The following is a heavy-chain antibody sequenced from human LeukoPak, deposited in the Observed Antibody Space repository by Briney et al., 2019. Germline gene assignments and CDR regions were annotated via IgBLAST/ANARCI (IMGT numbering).Heavy chain of an antibody. CDR3: AREPHNWNYDYYGMDV. D-gene: IGHD1-20*01. Sequence: APVKVSCKASGGTFSSYTISWVRQAPGQGLEWMGRIIPILGIANYAQKFQGRATITADKSTSTAYMELSSLRSEDTAVYYCAREPHNWNYDYYGMDVWGQGTTVTVSS. CDR1: GGTFSSYT. J-gene: IGHJ6*02. CDR2: IIPILGIA. V-gene: IGHV1-69*02.